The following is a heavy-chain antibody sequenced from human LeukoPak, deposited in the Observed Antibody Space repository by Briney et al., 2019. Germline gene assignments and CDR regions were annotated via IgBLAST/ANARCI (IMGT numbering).Heavy chain of an antibody. J-gene: IGHJ4*02. CDR2: ISSSSSYT. V-gene: IGHV3-11*06. CDR1: GFTFSDYY. CDR3: ARSPGYSSSWYYYYFDY. D-gene: IGHD6-13*01. Sequence: GGSLRLSCAASGFTFSDYYMSWIRQAPGKGLEWVSYISSSSSYTNYADSVKGRFTISRDNAKNSLYLQMNSLRAEDTAVYYCARSPGYSSSWYYYYFDYWGQGTLVTVSS.